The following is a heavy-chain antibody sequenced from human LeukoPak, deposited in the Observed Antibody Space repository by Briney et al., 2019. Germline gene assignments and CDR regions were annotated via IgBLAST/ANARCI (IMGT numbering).Heavy chain of an antibody. V-gene: IGHV3-53*01. Sequence: GGSLRLSCVASGFTVSSNYMSWVRQAPGKGLEWVSVIYSGGSTYYADSVKGRFTISRDNSKNTLYLQMNSLRAEDTAVYYCARGGPIGDFDYWGQGTLVTVSS. CDR1: GFTVSSNY. D-gene: IGHD3-16*01. J-gene: IGHJ4*02. CDR2: IYSGGST. CDR3: ARGGPIGDFDY.